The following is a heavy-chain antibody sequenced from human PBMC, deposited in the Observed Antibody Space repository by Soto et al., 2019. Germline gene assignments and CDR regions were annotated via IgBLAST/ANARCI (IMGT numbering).Heavy chain of an antibody. J-gene: IGHJ4*02. CDR1: GFTFSSYA. CDR3: ARDVSVLRYFDWPDGGGYFDY. CDR2: ISYDGSNK. V-gene: IGHV3-30-3*01. D-gene: IGHD3-9*01. Sequence: GGSLRLSCAASGFTFSSYAMHWVRQAPGKGLEWVAVISYDGSNKYYADSVKGRFTISRDNSKNTLYLQMNSLRAEDTAVYYCARDVSVLRYFDWPDGGGYFDYWGQGTLVTVSS.